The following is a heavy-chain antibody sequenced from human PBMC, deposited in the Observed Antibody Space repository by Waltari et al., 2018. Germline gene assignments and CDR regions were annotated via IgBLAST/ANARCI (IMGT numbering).Heavy chain of an antibody. CDR2: IYYSGRT. D-gene: IGHD2-15*01. Sequence: QLQLQESGPGLVKPSETLSLTCTVSGGSISSSSYYWGWIRQPPGKGLEWIGSIYYSGRTYHNPSRKSRVPISVDTSKNQFSLKLCSVTAAATAVYYCARSGYCSGGSCYLKIDYWGQGTLVTVSS. CDR1: GGSISSSSYY. V-gene: IGHV4-39*07. CDR3: ARSGYCSGGSCYLKIDY. J-gene: IGHJ4*02.